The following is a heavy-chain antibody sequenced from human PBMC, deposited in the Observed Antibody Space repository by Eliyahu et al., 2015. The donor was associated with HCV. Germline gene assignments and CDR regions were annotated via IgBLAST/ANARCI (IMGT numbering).Heavy chain of an antibody. Sequence: SGFTFSXYYXXWIRQAPXKGLEWVSYISSSGSTIYYADSVKGRFTISRDNAKNSLYLQMNSLRAEDTAVYYCATSLRYSSGWFSPASLDYWGQGTLVTVSS. CDR3: ATSLRYSSGWFSPASLDY. CDR2: ISSSGSTI. D-gene: IGHD6-19*01. J-gene: IGHJ4*02. CDR1: GFTFSXYY. V-gene: IGHV3-11*04.